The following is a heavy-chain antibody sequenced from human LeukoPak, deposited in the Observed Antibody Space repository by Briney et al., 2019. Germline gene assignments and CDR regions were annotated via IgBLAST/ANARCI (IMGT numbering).Heavy chain of an antibody. CDR2: ISAYNGNT. D-gene: IGHD3-9*01. CDR3: ARPLYYDILTGYFGDDY. V-gene: IGHV1-18*01. Sequence: ASVKVSCTASGYTFTSYGISWVRQAPGQGLEWMGWISAYNGNTNYAQKLQGRVTMTTDTSTSTAYMELRSLRSDATAVYYCARPLYYDILTGYFGDDYWGQGTLVTVSS. J-gene: IGHJ4*02. CDR1: GYTFTSYG.